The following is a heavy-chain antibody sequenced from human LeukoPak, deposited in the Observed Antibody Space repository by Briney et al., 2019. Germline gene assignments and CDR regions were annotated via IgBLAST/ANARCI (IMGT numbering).Heavy chain of an antibody. Sequence: SVTVSCKASGGTFSNYAISWVRQAPGQGREWMGRIIPILGIANYAQKFQGRVTITADKSTSTAYMELSSLRSEDTAVYYCARGHAAGTSSWFDPWGQGTLVTVSS. CDR2: IIPILGIA. J-gene: IGHJ5*02. CDR1: GGTFSNYA. D-gene: IGHD6-13*01. V-gene: IGHV1-69*04. CDR3: ARGHAAGTSSWFDP.